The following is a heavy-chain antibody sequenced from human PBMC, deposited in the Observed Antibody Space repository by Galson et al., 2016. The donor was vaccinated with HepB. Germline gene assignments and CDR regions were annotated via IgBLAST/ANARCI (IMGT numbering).Heavy chain of an antibody. CDR3: AKRAGGGTYYAIDY. Sequence: SLRLSCAASGFTFSSYAMSWVRQAPGKGLEWVLAISGSGGSTYHADSVKGRFTISRDNSKNTLNLQMDSLRVGDTALYFCAKRAGGGTYYAIDYWGQGTLVTVSS. J-gene: IGHJ4*02. D-gene: IGHD1-26*01. V-gene: IGHV3-23*01. CDR1: GFTFSSYA. CDR2: ISGSGGST.